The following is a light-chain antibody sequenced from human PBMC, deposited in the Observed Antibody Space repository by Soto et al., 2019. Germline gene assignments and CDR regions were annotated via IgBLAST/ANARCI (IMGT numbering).Light chain of an antibody. Sequence: QSALTQPASVSGSPGQSITISCTGTSSDVVSYNLVSWYQQHPGKAPKVIIYEGGKRPSGVSNRFSGSKSGITASLTISGLQDEDEAAYYCCSYAGYSTSAVFGGGTKVTVL. CDR3: CSYAGYSTSAV. CDR1: SSDVVSYNL. V-gene: IGLV2-23*01. CDR2: EGG. J-gene: IGLJ2*01.